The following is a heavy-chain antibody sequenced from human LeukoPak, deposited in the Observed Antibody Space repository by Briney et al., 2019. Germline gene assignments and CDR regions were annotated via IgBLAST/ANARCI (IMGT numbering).Heavy chain of an antibody. J-gene: IGHJ4*02. CDR2: IFHTGDS. V-gene: IGHV4-59*08. CDR3: ARHAFASPFDT. Sequence: SETLSLTCTVSDVSMSSYYWSWIRQPPGKGLEWIGYIFHTGDSNCNPSLKGRVTISLDTSNNHVSLKLSSVTAADTAVYYCARHAFASPFDTWGQGTVVTVSS. CDR1: DVSMSSYY. D-gene: IGHD2-21*01.